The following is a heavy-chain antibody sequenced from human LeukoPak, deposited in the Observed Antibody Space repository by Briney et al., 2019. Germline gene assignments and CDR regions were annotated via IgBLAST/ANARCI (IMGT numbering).Heavy chain of an antibody. CDR1: GYSFISYW. J-gene: IGHJ6*03. V-gene: IGHV5-51*01. D-gene: IGHD6-25*01. CDR3: ARTAAWYYYYMDV. Sequence: GESLQISCKGSGYSFISYWVAWVRQMPGKGLEWMGIIYPGDSDTRYSPSFQGQVTISADKSINTAYLQWSSLKASDTAMYYCARTAAWYYYYMDVWGTGTTVTVSS. CDR2: IYPGDSDT.